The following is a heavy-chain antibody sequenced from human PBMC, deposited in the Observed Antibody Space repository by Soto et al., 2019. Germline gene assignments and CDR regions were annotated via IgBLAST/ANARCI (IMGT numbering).Heavy chain of an antibody. CDR3: VKEYCTGGTCFDAFDL. CDR2: ISDGGTTI. Sequence: EAELVDSGGGLVQPGGSLTLSCAASGFIFSDYEVDWVRQAPGRGPEWISYISDGGTTIYYAASVKGRFTISRDDAKKSLYLHMNNLRVDDTAIYFCVKEYCTGGTCFDAFDLWGQGTVGTVSS. V-gene: IGHV3-48*03. CDR1: GFIFSDYE. J-gene: IGHJ3*01. D-gene: IGHD2-8*02.